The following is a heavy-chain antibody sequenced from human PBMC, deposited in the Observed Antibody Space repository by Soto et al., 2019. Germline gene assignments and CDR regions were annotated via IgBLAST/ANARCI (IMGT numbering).Heavy chain of an antibody. V-gene: IGHV1-69*13. CDR2: IIPIFGTA. CDR3: ARDSGRYYYDSSGSIDY. CDR1: GGTFSSYA. Sequence: SVKVSCKASGGTFSSYAISWVRQAPGQGLEWMGGIIPIFGTANYAQKFQGRVTITADESTSTAYMELSSLRSEDTAVYYCARDSGRYYYDSSGSIDYWGQGTLVTVSS. J-gene: IGHJ4*02. D-gene: IGHD3-22*01.